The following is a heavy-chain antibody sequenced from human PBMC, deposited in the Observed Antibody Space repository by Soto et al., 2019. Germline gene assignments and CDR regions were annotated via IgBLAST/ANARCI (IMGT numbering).Heavy chain of an antibody. CDR2: ISSSGTT. CDR1: GDSVNSVTHY. J-gene: IGHJ5*02. D-gene: IGHD1-1*01. V-gene: IGHV4-61*01. CDR3: ARVKRRYGTYSSLSDH. Sequence: PSETLSLTCIVSGDSVNSVTHYWSWIRQSPGTGLEWIRYISSSGTTTYSPSLRSRIIIYSDTSRDLVSVRLTSVTAXETAIYYCARVKRRYGTYSSLSDHCGKGTMVT.